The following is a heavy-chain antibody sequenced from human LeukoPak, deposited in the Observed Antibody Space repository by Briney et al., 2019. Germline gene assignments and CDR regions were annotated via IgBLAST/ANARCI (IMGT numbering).Heavy chain of an antibody. Sequence: SQTLSLTCTVSGGSISSSSYYWGWIRQPPGKGLEWIGSIYYSGITYYNPSLKSRVTISVDTSKNQFSLKLSSVTAADTAVYYCARSGSYSFWFDPWGQGTLVTVSS. V-gene: IGHV4-39*01. CDR2: IYYSGIT. CDR3: ARSGSYSFWFDP. D-gene: IGHD1-26*01. CDR1: GGSISSSSYY. J-gene: IGHJ5*02.